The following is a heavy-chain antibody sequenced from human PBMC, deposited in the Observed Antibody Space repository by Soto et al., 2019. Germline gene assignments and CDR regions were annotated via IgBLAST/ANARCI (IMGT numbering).Heavy chain of an antibody. D-gene: IGHD2-2*01. CDR2: IYYSGST. Sequence: LSLTCTVSGGSISSGGYYWSWIRQHPGKGLEWIGYIYYSGSTYYNPSLKSRVTISVDTSKNQFSLKLSSVTAADTAVYYCARAPRLGYCSSTSCYLNWFDPWGQGTLVTVSS. CDR3: ARAPRLGYCSSTSCYLNWFDP. J-gene: IGHJ5*02. V-gene: IGHV4-31*03. CDR1: GGSISSGGYY.